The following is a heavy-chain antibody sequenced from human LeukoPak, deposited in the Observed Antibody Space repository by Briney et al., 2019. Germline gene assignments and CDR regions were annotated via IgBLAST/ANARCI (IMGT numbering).Heavy chain of an antibody. CDR3: AKDFYFDSSGHYGD. D-gene: IGHD3-22*01. CDR1: GFTFNNYA. V-gene: IGHV3-23*01. Sequence: GGSLRLSCAASGFTFNNYAMTWVRQAPGKGLERVAALSGSGGSTYYAASVKDRFTISRDSSKNTLYLQMSSLRAEDTAVYYCAKDFYFDSSGHYGDWGQGTLVTVSS. J-gene: IGHJ4*02. CDR2: LSGSGGST.